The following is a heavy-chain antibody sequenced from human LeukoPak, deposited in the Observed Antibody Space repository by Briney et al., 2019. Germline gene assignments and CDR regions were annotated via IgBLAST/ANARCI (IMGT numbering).Heavy chain of an antibody. Sequence: GGSLRLSCAASGFTFSSYWMSWARRAPGKGLEWVANIKQDGSEKYYVDSVKGRFTISRDNAKNSLYLQMNSLRAEDTAVYYCAREGYSDIDAFDIWGQGTMVTVSS. CDR1: GFTFSSYW. D-gene: IGHD6-13*01. CDR2: IKQDGSEK. V-gene: IGHV3-7*01. CDR3: AREGYSDIDAFDI. J-gene: IGHJ3*02.